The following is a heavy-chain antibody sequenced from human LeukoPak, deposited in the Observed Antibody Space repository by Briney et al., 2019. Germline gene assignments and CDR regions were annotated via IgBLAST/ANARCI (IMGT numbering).Heavy chain of an antibody. J-gene: IGHJ4*02. D-gene: IGHD5-18*01. Sequence: GESLKISCKGSGYSFTTYWIDWVRQVPGKGLEWMGIIYPGDSDTRYSPSFQGQVTISADKSISTAYLQWSSLKASDTAIYFCARRDTATAEFDYWGQGTLVTVSS. CDR1: GYSFTTYW. CDR2: IYPGDSDT. CDR3: ARRDTATAEFDY. V-gene: IGHV5-51*01.